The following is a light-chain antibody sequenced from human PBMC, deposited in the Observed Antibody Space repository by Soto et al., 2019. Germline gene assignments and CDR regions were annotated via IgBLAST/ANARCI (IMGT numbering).Light chain of an antibody. Sequence: EVVMTQSPATLSVSLVERATLSCMASQTIRSSLAWYQQKPGQAPRLLIYGASTRATDIPARFGGSGSGTEFTLTINSLQSEDFAVYYCQRYNRWPLTFGGGTKVDIK. CDR1: QTIRSS. V-gene: IGKV3-15*01. CDR2: GAS. J-gene: IGKJ4*01. CDR3: QRYNRWPLT.